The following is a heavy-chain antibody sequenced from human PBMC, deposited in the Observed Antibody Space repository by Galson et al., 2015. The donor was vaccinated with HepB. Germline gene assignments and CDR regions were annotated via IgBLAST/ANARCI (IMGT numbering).Heavy chain of an antibody. J-gene: IGHJ2*01. D-gene: IGHD2-2*01. CDR1: GGSISSGGYY. V-gene: IGHV4-61*08. Sequence: LSLTCTVSGGSISSGGYYWSWIRQHPGKGLEWIGYIYYSGSTNYNPSLKSRVTISVDTSKNQFSLKLSSVTAADTAVYYCASRPIVVVPAGDWYFDLWGRGTLVTVSS. CDR2: IYYSGST. CDR3: ASRPIVVVPAGDWYFDL.